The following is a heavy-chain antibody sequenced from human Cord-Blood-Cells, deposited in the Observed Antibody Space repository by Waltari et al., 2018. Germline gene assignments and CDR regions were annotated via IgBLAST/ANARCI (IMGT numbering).Heavy chain of an antibody. Sequence: QVQLVQSGAEVKKPGASVKVSCKASGYTFTSYAMHWVRQAPRQRLEWMGWINAGNGNTKYSQKFQGRVTITRDTSASTAYMELSSLRSEDTAVYYCARKISLTDAFDIWGQGTMVTVSS. D-gene: IGHD7-27*01. J-gene: IGHJ3*02. CDR1: GYTFTSYA. CDR2: INAGNGNT. V-gene: IGHV1-3*01. CDR3: ARKISLTDAFDI.